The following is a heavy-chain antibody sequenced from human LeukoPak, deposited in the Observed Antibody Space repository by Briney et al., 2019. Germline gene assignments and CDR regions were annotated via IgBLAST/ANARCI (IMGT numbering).Heavy chain of an antibody. D-gene: IGHD3-10*02. V-gene: IGHV3-11*04. CDR2: ISGSGTTI. CDR3: ARGTMFPYYFDY. J-gene: IGHJ4*02. Sequence: PGGSLRLSCAASGFTFSDYYMSWIRQAPGKGLEWVSYISGSGTTIYYADSVKGRFTISRDNAKNSLYLQMNSLRAEDTAVYYCARGTMFPYYFDYWGQGTLVTVSS. CDR1: GFTFSDYY.